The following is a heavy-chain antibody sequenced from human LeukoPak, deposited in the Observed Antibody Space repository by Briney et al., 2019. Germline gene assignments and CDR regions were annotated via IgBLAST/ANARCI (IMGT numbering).Heavy chain of an antibody. D-gene: IGHD3-10*01. J-gene: IGHJ6*02. CDR2: INPNSGGT. CDR3: ARARGSGSGYYGMDV. V-gene: IGHV1-2*02. CDR1: GYTFTGYY. Sequence: ASVTVSCKASGYTFTGYYMHWVRQAPGQGLEWMGWINPNSGGTNYAQKFQGRVTMTRDTSISTAYMELSRLRSDDTAVYYCARARGSGSGYYGMDVWGQGTTVTVSS.